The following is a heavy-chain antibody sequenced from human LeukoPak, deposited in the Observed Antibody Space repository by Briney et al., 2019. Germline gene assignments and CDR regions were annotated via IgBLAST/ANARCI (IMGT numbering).Heavy chain of an antibody. Sequence: PSETLSLTCTVSGGSISSSSYFWGWIRQPPGRGLEWIGSLYYSGSTYYNPSLKSRGTISVDPSKNQFSLKLSSVTAADTAVYYCAREPKDDIVVVLGAFDIWGQGTMVTVSS. CDR2: LYYSGST. J-gene: IGHJ3*02. D-gene: IGHD2-2*01. V-gene: IGHV4-39*07. CDR3: AREPKDDIVVVLGAFDI. CDR1: GGSISSSSYF.